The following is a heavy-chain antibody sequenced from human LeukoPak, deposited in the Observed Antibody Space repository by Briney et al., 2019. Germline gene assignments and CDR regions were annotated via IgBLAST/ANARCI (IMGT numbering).Heavy chain of an antibody. CDR2: IYISGST. V-gene: IGHV4-4*07. CDR3: ARSWSGSVTAADI. J-gene: IGHJ3*02. D-gene: IGHD3-3*01. CDR1: GGSISGHY. Sequence: PSETLSLTCTVSGGSISGHYWTWIRQPAGKGLEWIGRIYISGSTGYNPSLKSRVTMSVDTSKNQFSLKLTSVTAADTAMYYCARSWSGSVTAADIWGQGTMVTVSS.